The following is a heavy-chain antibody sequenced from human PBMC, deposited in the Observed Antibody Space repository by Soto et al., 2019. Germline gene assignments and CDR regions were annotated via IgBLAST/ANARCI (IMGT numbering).Heavy chain of an antibody. J-gene: IGHJ6*02. V-gene: IGHV1-69*01. Sequence: QVQLVQSGAEVKKPGSSVKVSCKTSGVSFNNNGIGWVRQAPGHGREWMGGVSPPFRTSNYARKFPGRISITADASTGTVHMELSSLPSEDTAQYYCARVLYYGSGSYSPYGMDVWGQGPTVTVSS. CDR1: GVSFNNNG. CDR3: ARVLYYGSGSYSPYGMDV. D-gene: IGHD3-10*01. CDR2: VSPPFRTS.